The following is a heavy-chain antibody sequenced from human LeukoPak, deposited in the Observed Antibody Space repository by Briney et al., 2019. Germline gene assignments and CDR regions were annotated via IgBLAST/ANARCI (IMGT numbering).Heavy chain of an antibody. D-gene: IGHD5-24*01. CDR1: GFTFSSYL. CDR3: ARGRASYYFDC. J-gene: IGHJ4*02. CDR2: ISSNGGST. V-gene: IGHV3-64*02. Sequence: GGSLRLSCAASGFTFSSYLMHWVRQAPGKGLEYVSAISSNGGSTFYADSVKGRFSISRDNSKNTLYLQMGSLRAEDMAVYYCARGRASYYFDCWGQGTLVTVSS.